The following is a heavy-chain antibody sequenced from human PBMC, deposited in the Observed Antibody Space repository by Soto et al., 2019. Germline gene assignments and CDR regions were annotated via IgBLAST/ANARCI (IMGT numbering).Heavy chain of an antibody. CDR1: GYTFTSYA. Sequence: QVQLVQSGAEVKKPGASVKVSCKASGYTFTSYAMHWVRQAPGQRLEWMGWINAGNGNTKYSQKFQGRVTITRDTSASTAYMELSSMRAEDTAVYYCASGVAATLVYYGMDVWGQGTTVTVSS. J-gene: IGHJ6*02. CDR3: ASGVAATLVYYGMDV. D-gene: IGHD2-15*01. CDR2: INAGNGNT. V-gene: IGHV1-3*01.